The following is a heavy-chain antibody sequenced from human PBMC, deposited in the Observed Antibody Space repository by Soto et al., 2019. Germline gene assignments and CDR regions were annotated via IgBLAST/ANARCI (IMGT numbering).Heavy chain of an antibody. CDR1: GYTFTSYG. D-gene: IGHD4-17*01. Sequence: QVQLVQSGAEVKKPGASVKVSCKASGYTFTSYGISWVRQAPGQGLEWMGWISAYNGNTNYAQKLQGRVTMTTDTSPRTAYMELRSLRSDDTAVYYCARVPTGGWPQLSWFDPWGQGTLVTVSS. V-gene: IGHV1-18*04. J-gene: IGHJ5*02. CDR3: ARVPTGGWPQLSWFDP. CDR2: ISAYNGNT.